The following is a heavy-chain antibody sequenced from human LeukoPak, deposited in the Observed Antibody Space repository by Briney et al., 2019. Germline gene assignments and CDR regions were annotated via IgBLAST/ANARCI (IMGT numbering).Heavy chain of an antibody. CDR2: FDTEDGET. CDR3: ATGLGYQLRPDY. V-gene: IGHV1-24*01. CDR1: GYTLTELS. D-gene: IGHD2-2*01. Sequence: ASVKVSCKVSGYTLTELSMHWVRQAPGQGLEGMGGFDTEDGETIYAQKFQGRVTMTEDTSTDTAYMELSSLRSEDTAVYYCATGLGYQLRPDYWGQGTLVTVSS. J-gene: IGHJ4*02.